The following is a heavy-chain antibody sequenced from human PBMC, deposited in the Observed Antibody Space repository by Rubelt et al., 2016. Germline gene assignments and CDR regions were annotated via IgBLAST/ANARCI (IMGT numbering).Heavy chain of an antibody. CDR1: GGSFSGYY. CDR2: INHSGST. J-gene: IGHJ3*02. D-gene: IGHD6-19*01. CDR3: ASGSSEWLMDAFDI. V-gene: IGHV4-34*01. Sequence: QVQLQQWGAGLLKPSETLSLTCAVYGGSFSGYYWSWIRQPPGKGLEWIGEINHSGSTNYNPSLKGRVTISVDTSKNQFSLKLSAVTAADTAVYYCASGSSEWLMDAFDIWGQGTMVTVSS.